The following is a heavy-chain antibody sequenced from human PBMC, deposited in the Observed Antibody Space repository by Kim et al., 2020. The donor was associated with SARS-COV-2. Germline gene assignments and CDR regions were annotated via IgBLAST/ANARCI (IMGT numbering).Heavy chain of an antibody. J-gene: IGHJ4*02. V-gene: IGHV3-23*01. Sequence: GKGRFTISRDNSKNTLYLQMNSLRAEDTAVYYCAKDLEIWSGYSSGDFGYWGQGALVTVSS. CDR3: AKDLEIWSGYSSGDFGY. D-gene: IGHD3-3*01.